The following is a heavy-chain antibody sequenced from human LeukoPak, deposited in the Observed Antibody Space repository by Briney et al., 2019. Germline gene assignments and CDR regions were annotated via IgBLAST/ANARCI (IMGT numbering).Heavy chain of an antibody. CDR3: ASGGYSSGWYGGFDY. CDR1: GGSISTYY. Sequence: SETLSLTCTVSGGSISTYYWSWIRQPPGKGLEWIGNIYYSGSTNYNPSLKSRVTISVDTSKNQSSLKLSSVTAADTAVYYCASGGYSSGWYGGFDYWGQGTLVTVSS. J-gene: IGHJ4*02. V-gene: IGHV4-59*08. D-gene: IGHD6-19*01. CDR2: IYYSGST.